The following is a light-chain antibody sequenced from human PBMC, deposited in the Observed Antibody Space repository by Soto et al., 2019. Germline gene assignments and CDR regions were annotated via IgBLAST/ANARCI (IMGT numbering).Light chain of an antibody. CDR1: SSNIGAGSD. V-gene: IGLV1-40*01. J-gene: IGLJ3*02. Sequence: QSVLTQPPSLSGGPGQTITISCTGSSSNIGAGSDVHWFQHLPGTAPKVLIYGNNNRPSGVPDRFSGSKSGTSGSLAITGLQAEDEADYYCQSYDSSRRAWVFGGGTKLTVL. CDR2: GNN. CDR3: QSYDSSRRAWV.